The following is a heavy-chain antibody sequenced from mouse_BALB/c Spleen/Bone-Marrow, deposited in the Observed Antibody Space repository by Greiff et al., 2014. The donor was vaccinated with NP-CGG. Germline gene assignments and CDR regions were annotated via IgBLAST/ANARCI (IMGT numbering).Heavy chain of an antibody. Sequence: EVKLMESGGGLVQPGGSLRLSCATSGFTFTDYYMSWVRQPPGKALEWLAFIRNNANGYTTEYSASVKGRFTISRDNSQSILYLQMNTLRAEDSATYYCARDGSSFYWYFDVWGAGTTVTVSS. V-gene: IGHV7-3*02. CDR1: GFTFTDYY. J-gene: IGHJ1*01. CDR2: IRNNANGYTT. CDR3: ARDGSSFYWYFDV. D-gene: IGHD1-1*01.